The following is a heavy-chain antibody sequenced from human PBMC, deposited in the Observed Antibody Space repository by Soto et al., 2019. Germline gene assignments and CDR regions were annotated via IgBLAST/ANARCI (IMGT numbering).Heavy chain of an antibody. CDR3: ATQHRLNWFDP. Sequence: SETLSLTCTVSGGSISSSSYYWGWIRQPPGKGLEWIGSIYYSGSTYYNPSLKSRVTISVDTSKNQFSLKLSSVTAADTAVYYCATQHRLNWFDPWGQGTLVTVSS. CDR1: GGSISSSSYY. J-gene: IGHJ5*02. CDR2: IYYSGST. V-gene: IGHV4-39*01. D-gene: IGHD6-25*01.